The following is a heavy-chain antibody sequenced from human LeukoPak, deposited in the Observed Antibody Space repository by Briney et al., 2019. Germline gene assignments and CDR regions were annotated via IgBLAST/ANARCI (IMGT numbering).Heavy chain of an antibody. D-gene: IGHD2-15*01. V-gene: IGHV3-48*03. J-gene: IGHJ4*02. Sequence: GGSLRLSCAASGFTFSSYEMNWVRQAPGKGLERVSYISSSGSTIYYADSVKGRFTISRGNAKNSLYLQVNSLRAEDTAVYYCAKEVEVSPGPDYWGQGTLVTVSS. CDR2: ISSSGSTI. CDR3: AKEVEVSPGPDY. CDR1: GFTFSSYE.